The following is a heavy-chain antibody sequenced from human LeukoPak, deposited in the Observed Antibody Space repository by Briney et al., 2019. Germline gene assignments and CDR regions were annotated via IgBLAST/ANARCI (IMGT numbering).Heavy chain of an antibody. CDR2: IGYDGSNK. D-gene: IGHD2-2*01. CDR1: GFTFSSYV. CDR3: ARDGRPADIFDY. Sequence: GGSLRLSCAASGFTFSSYVINWGREAPGQGLKWGAGIGYDGSNKYYANSGKCRFTISRDKSKNTLYLQMNSLRAEDTAVYYCARDGRPADIFDYWGQGTMVTVSS. J-gene: IGHJ4*02. V-gene: IGHV3-33*01.